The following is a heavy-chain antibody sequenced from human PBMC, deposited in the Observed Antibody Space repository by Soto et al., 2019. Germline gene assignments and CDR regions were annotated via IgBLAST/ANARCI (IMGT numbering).Heavy chain of an antibody. V-gene: IGHV5-10-1*01. Sequence: GESLKLSCKASGYSFTNYWIAWVRQMPGKGLECMGMIDPSDSYTNYSPSFQGHVTISADKSISTAYLQWSSLKASDTAMYYCARQSYSSWGQGTLVTVSS. CDR1: GYSFTNYW. J-gene: IGHJ4*02. D-gene: IGHD6-13*01. CDR3: ARQSYSS. CDR2: IDPSDSYT.